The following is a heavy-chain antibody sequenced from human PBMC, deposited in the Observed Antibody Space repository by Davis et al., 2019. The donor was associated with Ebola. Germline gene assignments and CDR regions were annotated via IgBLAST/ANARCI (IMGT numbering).Heavy chain of an antibody. CDR3: ARGTCNGSNCYEVEYGGSMDV. D-gene: IGHD2-15*01. V-gene: IGHV1-46*01. CDR2: INPSGGST. CDR1: GYTFISYY. J-gene: IGHJ6*04. Sequence: ASVKVSCKASGYTFISYYMHWVRQAPGQGLEWMGIINPSGGSTSYAQKFQGRVTMTRDTSTSTVYMELSSLRSEDTAVYYCARGTCNGSNCYEVEYGGSMDVWGKGTTVTVSS.